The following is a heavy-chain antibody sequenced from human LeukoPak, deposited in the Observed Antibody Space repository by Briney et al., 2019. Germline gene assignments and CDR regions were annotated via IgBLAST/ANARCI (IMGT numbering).Heavy chain of an antibody. J-gene: IGHJ4*02. CDR2: VAYTGST. V-gene: IGHV4-30-4*01. Sequence: SETLSPTCTVSGGSITSGEHYCSWIRQPPGKGLEWIGYVAYTGSTNYNPSLSSRVTMSVDTSRNQFSLKLSSVTAADTAVYYCARDHYDSSGYFLGNDYWGQGILVTVSS. CDR1: GGSITSGEHY. D-gene: IGHD3-22*01. CDR3: ARDHYDSSGYFLGNDY.